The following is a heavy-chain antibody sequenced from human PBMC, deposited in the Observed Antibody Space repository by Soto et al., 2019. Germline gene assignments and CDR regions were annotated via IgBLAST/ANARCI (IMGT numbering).Heavy chain of an antibody. CDR2: IIPMFGTA. J-gene: IGHJ4*02. D-gene: IGHD3-22*01. Sequence: QVQRVQSGAEVKKPGSSVKVSCKASGVTFSRHAISWVRQAPGQGLEWMGGIIPMFGTANYAEKFKGRLSITADESTTTVYMQLSSLRSEDTAVYYCARQFASDSSGHYSAYWGQGTLVTVS. CDR1: GVTFSRHA. V-gene: IGHV1-69*01. CDR3: ARQFASDSSGHYSAY.